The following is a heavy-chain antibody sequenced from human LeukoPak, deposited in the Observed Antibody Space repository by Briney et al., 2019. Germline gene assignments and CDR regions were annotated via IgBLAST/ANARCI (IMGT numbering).Heavy chain of an antibody. CDR3: ARDGSLYGDYDNWFDP. Sequence: GASVKVSCKASGYTFTSYGISWVRQAPGQGLEWMGWISAYNGNTNYAQELQGRVTMTTDTSTSTAYMELRSLRSDDTAVYYCARDGSLYGDYDNWFDPWGQGTLVTVSS. D-gene: IGHD4-17*01. CDR1: GYTFTSYG. J-gene: IGHJ5*02. CDR2: ISAYNGNT. V-gene: IGHV1-18*01.